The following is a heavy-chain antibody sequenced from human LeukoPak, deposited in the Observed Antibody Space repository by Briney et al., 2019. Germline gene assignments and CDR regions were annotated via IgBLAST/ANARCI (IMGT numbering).Heavy chain of an antibody. V-gene: IGHV3-30*04. CDR1: GFTFSSYA. CDR3: ARDTVRGSHPAPSNWFDP. D-gene: IGHD3-10*01. CDR2: ISYDGSNK. J-gene: IGHJ5*02. Sequence: GRSLRLSCAASGFTFSSYAMRWVRQAPGKGLEWVAVISYDGSNKYYADSVKGRFTIPRDNSKNTLYLQMNSLRAEDTAVYYCARDTVRGSHPAPSNWFDPWGQGTLVTVSS.